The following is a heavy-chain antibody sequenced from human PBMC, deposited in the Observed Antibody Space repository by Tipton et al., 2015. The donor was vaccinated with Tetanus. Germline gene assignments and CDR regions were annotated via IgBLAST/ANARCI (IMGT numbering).Heavy chain of an antibody. CDR1: GGSVRSGDYS. V-gene: IGHV4-61*08. CDR3: ARVLRYSTRGGWDDAFDI. J-gene: IGHJ3*02. Sequence: GLVKPSETLSLTCTVSGGSVRSGDYSWNWIRQPPGKGLEWLAYVSYSGRTNSNYSLKSRITISQDTSKNQFSLELSSVTVADTAVYFCARVLRYSTRGGWDDAFDIWGQGTMVTVSS. D-gene: IGHD2-8*02. CDR2: VSYSGRT.